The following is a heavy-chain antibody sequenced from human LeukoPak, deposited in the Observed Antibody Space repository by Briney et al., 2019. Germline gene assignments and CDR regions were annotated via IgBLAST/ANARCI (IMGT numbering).Heavy chain of an antibody. CDR1: GGSISSSSYY. J-gene: IGHJ5*02. Sequence: SETLSLTCTVSGGSISSSSYYWGWLRQPPGKGLEWIGSIYYSGSTYYNPSLKSRVTISVDTSKNQFSLKLSSVTAADTAVYYCARRYCSSTSCPAGAFDPWGQGTLVTVSS. D-gene: IGHD2-2*01. CDR2: IYYSGST. V-gene: IGHV4-39*07. CDR3: ARRYCSSTSCPAGAFDP.